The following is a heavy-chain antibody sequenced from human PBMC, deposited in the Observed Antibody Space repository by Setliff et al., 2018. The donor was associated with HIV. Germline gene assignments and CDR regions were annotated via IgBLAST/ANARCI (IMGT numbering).Heavy chain of an antibody. V-gene: IGHV4-38-2*01. D-gene: IGHD6-13*01. CDR1: GYSISSGYY. Sequence: SETLSLTCAVSGYSISSGYYWGWIRQPPGKGLEWIGSIYHSGSTYYNPSLKSRVTVSVDTSKNQFSLKLSSVTAADTAVYYCARGRSRWTYYNYYYMDVWGKGTTVTVSS. CDR3: ARGRSRWTYYNYYYMDV. CDR2: IYHSGST. J-gene: IGHJ6*03.